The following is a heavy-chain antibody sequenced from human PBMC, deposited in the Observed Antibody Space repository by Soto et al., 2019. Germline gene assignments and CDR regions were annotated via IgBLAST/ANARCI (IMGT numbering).Heavy chain of an antibody. D-gene: IGHD2-15*01. V-gene: IGHV3-66*01. CDR3: TRDDVHWSGGRCYGVTMDV. J-gene: IGHJ6*04. CDR2: IQSGGST. Sequence: EVQLVESGGGLVQPGGSLRLSCAASGFTVSSKYMSWVRQAPGKGLEWVSLIQSGGSTYYAGSVKGRSTISRDNSENTQFLQMNSLRVEDTAVYYCTRDDVHWSGGRCYGVTMDVWGKGTTVTVSA. CDR1: GFTVSSKY.